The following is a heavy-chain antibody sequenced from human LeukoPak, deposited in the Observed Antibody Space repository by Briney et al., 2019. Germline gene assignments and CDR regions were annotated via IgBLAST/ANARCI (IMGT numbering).Heavy chain of an antibody. CDR3: ARQETGTGLYYFDY. CDR2: IYYSGST. J-gene: IGHJ4*02. D-gene: IGHD1/OR15-1a*01. V-gene: IGHV4-59*08. CDR1: GGSISSYY. Sequence: PSETLSLTCTVSGGSISSYYWSWIRQPPGKGLEWIGYIYYSGSTNYNPSLKSRVTISVDTSKNQFSLKLSSVTAADTAVYYCARQETGTGLYYFDYWGQGTLVTVSS.